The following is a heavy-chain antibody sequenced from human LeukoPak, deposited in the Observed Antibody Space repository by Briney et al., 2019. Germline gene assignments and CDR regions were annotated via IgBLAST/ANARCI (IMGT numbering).Heavy chain of an antibody. Sequence: ASVKVSCKASGYTFTDYYMHWVRQAPGQGLEWMGWINPNSGGTNYAQKFQGRVTMTRDTSISTAYMELSRLRSDDTAVYYCARGKPTVTTQVYFDYWGQGTLVTVSS. CDR2: INPNSGGT. CDR3: ARGKPTVTTQVYFDY. D-gene: IGHD4-17*01. J-gene: IGHJ4*02. V-gene: IGHV1-2*02. CDR1: GYTFTDYY.